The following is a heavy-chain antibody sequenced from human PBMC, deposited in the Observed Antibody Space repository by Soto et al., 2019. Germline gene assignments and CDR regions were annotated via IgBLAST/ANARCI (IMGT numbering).Heavy chain of an antibody. V-gene: IGHV4-31*03. CDR1: GGSISSGNYF. CDR2: IYYSGTT. D-gene: IGHD6-19*01. Sequence: QVQLQESGPRLVKPSQTLSLTCTVSGGSISSGNYFWSWVRQLPGKGLEWIGYIYYSGTTYYNPSLKGRVTISIDTSKSHFSLKLTSVTAADTAVYYCASGQWLPLFCGMDVWGQGTTVTVSS. J-gene: IGHJ6*02. CDR3: ASGQWLPLFCGMDV.